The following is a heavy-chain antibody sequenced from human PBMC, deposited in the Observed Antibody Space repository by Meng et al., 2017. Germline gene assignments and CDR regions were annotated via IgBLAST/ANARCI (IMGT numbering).Heavy chain of an antibody. CDR3: ARDASYSSGWYYFDC. J-gene: IGHJ4*02. V-gene: IGHV3-33*01. CDR2: IWYDGSNK. D-gene: IGHD6-19*01. CDR1: GFTFSSYG. Sequence: GESLKISRAASGFTFSSYGMHWVRQAPGKGLEWVAVIWYDGSNKYYADSVKGRFTISRDNSKNTLYLQMNSLRAEDTAVYYCARDASYSSGWYYFDCWGQGTLVTVSS.